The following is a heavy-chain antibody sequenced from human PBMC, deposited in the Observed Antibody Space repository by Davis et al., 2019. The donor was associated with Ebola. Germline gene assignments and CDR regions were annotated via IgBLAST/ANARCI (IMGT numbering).Heavy chain of an antibody. V-gene: IGHV1-69*06. J-gene: IGHJ4*02. Sequence: SVKVSCKASGGTFSSYAISWVRQAPGQGLEWMGGIIPIFGTANYAQKFQGRVTITADKSTSTAYMELSSLRSEDTAVYHCAREAGGYCSGGSCHSFDYWGQGTLVTVSS. CDR3: AREAGGYCSGGSCHSFDY. CDR1: GGTFSSYA. D-gene: IGHD2-15*01. CDR2: IIPIFGTA.